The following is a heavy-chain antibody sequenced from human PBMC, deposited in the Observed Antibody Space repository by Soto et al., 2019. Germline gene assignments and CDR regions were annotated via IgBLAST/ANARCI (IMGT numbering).Heavy chain of an antibody. J-gene: IGHJ4*02. CDR3: TTEPVTTDTDFDY. V-gene: IGHV3-15*01. CDR1: GFTFSNAW. D-gene: IGHD4-17*01. CDR2: IKSKTDGGTT. Sequence: VQLVESGGGLVQPGGSLRLSCAASGFTFSNAWMSWVRQAPGKGLEWVGRIKSKTDGGTTDYAAPVKGRFTISRDDSKNTLYLQMNSLKTEDTAVYYCTTEPVTTDTDFDYWGQGTLVTVSS.